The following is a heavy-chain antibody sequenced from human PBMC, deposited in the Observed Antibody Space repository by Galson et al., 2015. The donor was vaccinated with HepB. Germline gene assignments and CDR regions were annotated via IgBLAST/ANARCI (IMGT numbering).Heavy chain of an antibody. V-gene: IGHV5-51*03. CDR3: ARRTRSRWVDY. CDR1: GYSFSFYW. CDR2: IYPGDSET. Sequence: QSGAEVKKPGESLKISCKGSGYSFSFYWIGWVRQMPGKGLEWMGIIYPGDSETRYSPSFQGQLPISVDKSISTAYLQWSSLQASDTAMYYCARRTRSRWVDYWGQGTLVTVSS. J-gene: IGHJ4*02. D-gene: IGHD6-13*01.